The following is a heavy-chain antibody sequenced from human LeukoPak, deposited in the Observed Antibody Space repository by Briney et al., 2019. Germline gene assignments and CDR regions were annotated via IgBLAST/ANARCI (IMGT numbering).Heavy chain of an antibody. J-gene: IGHJ6*02. Sequence: ASVKVSCKSSGYTFTSSYDINWVRQAPGQGLEWMGWMNPYSGITGYTQKFQGRVTMTRDTSISTAYMELSSLTSEDTAVYFCARENVNRGSSWGYDYFGMDVWGQGTAVTVSS. CDR3: ARENVNRGSSWGYDYFGMDV. D-gene: IGHD6-13*01. CDR1: GYTFTSSYD. V-gene: IGHV1-8*01. CDR2: MNPYSGIT.